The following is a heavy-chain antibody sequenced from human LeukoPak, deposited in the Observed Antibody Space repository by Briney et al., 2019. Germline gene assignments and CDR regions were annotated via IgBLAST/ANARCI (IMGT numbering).Heavy chain of an antibody. D-gene: IGHD2-2*01. CDR2: ISAYNGNT. J-gene: IGHJ5*02. Sequence: ASVTVSCMASGYTFTSYGISWVRQAPGQGLEWMGWISAYNGNTNYAQKLQGRVTMTTDTSTSTAYMELRSMRSDDTAVYYCARDQGSRYQLLSGWFDPWGQGTLVLVSS. V-gene: IGHV1-18*01. CDR3: ARDQGSRYQLLSGWFDP. CDR1: GYTFTSYG.